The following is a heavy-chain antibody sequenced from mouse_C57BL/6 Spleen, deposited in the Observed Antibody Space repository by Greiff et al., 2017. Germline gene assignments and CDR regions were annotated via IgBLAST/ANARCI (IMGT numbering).Heavy chain of an antibody. J-gene: IGHJ2*01. Sequence: VQVVESGAELVRPGASVKLSCKASGYTFTDYYINWVKQRPGQGLEWIARIYPGSGNTYYNEKFKGKATLTAEKSSSTAYMQLSSLTSEDSAVYFCARSGSTYYFDYWGQGTTLTVSS. D-gene: IGHD5-1*01. CDR3: ARSGSTYYFDY. CDR1: GYTFTDYY. CDR2: IYPGSGNT. V-gene: IGHV1-76*01.